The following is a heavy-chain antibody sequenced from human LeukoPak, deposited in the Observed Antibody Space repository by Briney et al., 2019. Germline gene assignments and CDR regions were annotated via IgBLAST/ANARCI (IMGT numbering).Heavy chain of an antibody. CDR1: GYTFTGYY. V-gene: IGHV1-2*04. D-gene: IGHD3-9*01. CDR3: ARGQKQLRYFDWLLSAEYFQH. CDR2: INPNSGGT. Sequence: ASVKVSCKASGYTFTGYYMHWVRQAPGQGLEWMGWINPNSGGTNYAQKFQGWVTMTRDTSISTAYMELSRLRSDDTAVYYCARGQKQLRYFDWLLSAEYFQHWGQGTLVTVSS. J-gene: IGHJ1*01.